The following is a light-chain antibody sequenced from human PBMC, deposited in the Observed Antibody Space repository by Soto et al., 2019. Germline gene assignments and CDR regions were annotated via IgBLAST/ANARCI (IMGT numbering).Light chain of an antibody. V-gene: IGKV3-20*01. J-gene: IGKJ1*01. CDR1: QSVSYSY. Sequence: EIVLTQSPGTLSLSPGERATLSCRASQSVSYSYLAWYQQKPGQAPRLLIYGASSRATGIPETFSGSGSGTAFTVTISRLEPEDFAVYYCQQYGSSPRTFGQGTKVEI. CDR2: GAS. CDR3: QQYGSSPRT.